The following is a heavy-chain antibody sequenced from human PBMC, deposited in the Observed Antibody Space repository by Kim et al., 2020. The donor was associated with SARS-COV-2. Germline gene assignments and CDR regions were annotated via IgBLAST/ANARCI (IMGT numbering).Heavy chain of an antibody. CDR3: ARDRGSGSYIPPYFYY. CDR2: ISSNGSTK. V-gene: IGHV3-48*03. J-gene: IGHJ4*02. CDR1: GFTFSSSE. Sequence: GGSLRLSCAASGFTFSSSEMNWVRQAPGKWLEWVSYISSNGSTKDYADSVKGRFTISRDNAKNSLCLQMNSLRAEDTAVYYCARDRGSGSYIPPYFYYWGQRTLGTLSS. D-gene: IGHD3-10*01.